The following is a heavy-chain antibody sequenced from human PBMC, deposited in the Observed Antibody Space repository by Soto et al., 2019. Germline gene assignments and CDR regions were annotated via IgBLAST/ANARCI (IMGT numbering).Heavy chain of an antibody. Sequence: SETLSLTCTVSGGSISSGPYSWSWIRQPPGKGLEWLGSIYYSGKTDYNPSLRSRVTISVDRSNNQFSLILTSVTAADSAVYFCARGCSSASCYTCFDPWGQGTLVTVSS. V-gene: IGHV4-30-2*01. J-gene: IGHJ5*02. CDR1: GGSISSGPYS. CDR2: IYYSGKT. CDR3: ARGCSSASCYTCFDP. D-gene: IGHD2-2*02.